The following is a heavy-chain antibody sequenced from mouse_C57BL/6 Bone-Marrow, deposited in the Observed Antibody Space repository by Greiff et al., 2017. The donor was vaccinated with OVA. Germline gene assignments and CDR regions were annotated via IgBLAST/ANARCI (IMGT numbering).Heavy chain of an antibody. Sequence: LEESGAELAKPGASVKLSCKASGYTFTSYWMHWVKQRPGQGLEWIGYINPSSGYTKYNQKFKDKATLTADKSSSTAYMQLSSLTYEDSAVYYCATGQLRLRTWFAYWGQGTLVTVSA. CDR2: INPSSGYT. CDR3: ATGQLRLRTWFAY. J-gene: IGHJ3*01. CDR1: GYTFTSYW. V-gene: IGHV1-7*01. D-gene: IGHD3-2*02.